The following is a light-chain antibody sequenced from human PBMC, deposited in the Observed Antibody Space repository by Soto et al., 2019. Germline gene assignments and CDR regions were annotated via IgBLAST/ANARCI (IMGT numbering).Light chain of an antibody. CDR3: QQANSFPTM. Sequence: DIQMTQSPSSVSASVGDRVTITCRASQAISGWVAWYQQKPGKVPKLLIYAASTLQSGVPSRFSGSGSGTDYTLTISNLRPEDFATYYCQQANSFPTMFGEGTKVEIK. CDR1: QAISGW. CDR2: AAS. J-gene: IGKJ1*01. V-gene: IGKV1-12*01.